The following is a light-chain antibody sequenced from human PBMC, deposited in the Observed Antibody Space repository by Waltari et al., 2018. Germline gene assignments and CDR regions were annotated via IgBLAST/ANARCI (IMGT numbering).Light chain of an antibody. CDR2: DVP. CDR3: SSYTSSNTWV. CDR1: SSDLGGYNY. V-gene: IGLV2-14*01. Sequence: QSALTQPASVSGSPGQSITIPCIGTSSDLGGYNYVPWYQQHPGKAPKVMIYDVPKRPSGVSNRCSGSKSGSTASLTISGLQAEDEADYYCSSYTSSNTWVFGGGTKLTVL. J-gene: IGLJ3*02.